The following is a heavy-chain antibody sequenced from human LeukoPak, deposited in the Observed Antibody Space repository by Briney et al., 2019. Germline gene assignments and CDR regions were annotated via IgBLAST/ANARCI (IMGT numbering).Heavy chain of an antibody. V-gene: IGHV4-39*07. D-gene: IGHD6-13*01. Sequence: PSETLSLTCTVSGGSISSSSYYWGWIRQPPGKGLEWIGSIYYSGSTYYNPSLKSRVTISVDTSKNQISLKLSSVTAADTAVYYCARDRGAAASPNLDFWGQGTLVTVSS. CDR2: IYYSGST. CDR3: ARDRGAAASPNLDF. CDR1: GGSISSSSYY. J-gene: IGHJ4*02.